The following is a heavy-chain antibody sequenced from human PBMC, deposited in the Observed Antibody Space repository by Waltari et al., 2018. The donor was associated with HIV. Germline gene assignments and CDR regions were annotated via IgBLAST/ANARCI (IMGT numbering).Heavy chain of an antibody. V-gene: IGHV5-51*01. CDR3: ARGRYYGSGSSYYFDY. Sequence: EVQLVQSGAEVKQPGASLKISCKGYGYSVTSYWIGTVRQTPGKCLGGMGIIDPGDSDTRYSPSFQGQVTISADKSISTAYLQWSSLKASDTAMYYCARGRYYGSGSSYYFDYWGQGTLVTVSS. J-gene: IGHJ4*02. D-gene: IGHD3-10*01. CDR2: IDPGDSDT. CDR1: GYSVTSYW.